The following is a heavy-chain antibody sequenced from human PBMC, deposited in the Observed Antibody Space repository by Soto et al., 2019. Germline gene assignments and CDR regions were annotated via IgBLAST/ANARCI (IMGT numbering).Heavy chain of an antibody. V-gene: IGHV3-30*18. J-gene: IGHJ6*02. CDR1: GFTFSSYG. CDR2: ISYDGSNK. D-gene: IGHD6-19*01. Sequence: QVQLVESGGGVVQPGRSLRLSCAASGFTFSSYGMHWVRQAPGKGLEWVAVISYDGSNKYYADSVKGRFTISRDNSKNTLYLQMNSLRAEDTAGYYCAKVGVAGIYYYYYGMDVWGQGTKVTVSS. CDR3: AKVGVAGIYYYYYGMDV.